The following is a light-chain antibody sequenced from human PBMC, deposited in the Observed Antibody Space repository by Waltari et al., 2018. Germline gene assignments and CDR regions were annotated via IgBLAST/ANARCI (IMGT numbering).Light chain of an antibody. V-gene: IGKV1-27*01. J-gene: IGKJ2*03. CDR3: QHDYTTPYS. CDR1: QGIARE. Sequence: DIQMTQSPSSLSASVVDKVTVTCRASQGIARELSWYQHKPGKAPTLLIYAASSLQSGVSSRFSGSGSGTDFTLTISSLQPEDVATYYCQHDYTTPYSFGQGTNVEIK. CDR2: AAS.